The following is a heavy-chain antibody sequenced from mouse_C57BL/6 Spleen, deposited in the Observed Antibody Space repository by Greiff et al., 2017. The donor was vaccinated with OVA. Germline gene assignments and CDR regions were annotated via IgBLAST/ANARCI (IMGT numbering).Heavy chain of an antibody. Sequence: DVHLVESGGDLVKPGGSLKLSCAASGFTFSSYGMSWVRQTPDKRLEWVATISSGGSYTYYPDSVKGRFTISRDNAKNTLYLQMSSLKSEDTAMYYCAREGNPYYFYYWGQGTTLTVSS. J-gene: IGHJ2*01. CDR1: GFTFSSYG. V-gene: IGHV5-6*01. CDR3: AREGNPYYFYY. D-gene: IGHD2-1*01. CDR2: ISSGGSYT.